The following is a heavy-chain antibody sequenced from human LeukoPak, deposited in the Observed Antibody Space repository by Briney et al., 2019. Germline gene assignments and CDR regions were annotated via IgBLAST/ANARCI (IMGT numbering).Heavy chain of an antibody. D-gene: IGHD6-13*01. CDR2: INTNTGNP. CDR3: AKRYSSSWSYWFDP. Sequence: ASVKVSCKASGYTFTSYAMNWVRQAPGQGLEWMGWINTNTGNPTYAQGFTGRFVFSLDTSVSTAYLQISSLKAEDTAVYYCAKRYSSSWSYWFDPWGQGTLVTVSS. CDR1: GYTFTSYA. V-gene: IGHV7-4-1*02. J-gene: IGHJ5*02.